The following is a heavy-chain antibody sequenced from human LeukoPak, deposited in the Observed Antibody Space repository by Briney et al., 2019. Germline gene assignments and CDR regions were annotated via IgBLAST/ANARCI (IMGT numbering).Heavy chain of an antibody. Sequence: GGSLRLSRAGSGFSLSTYGMTWVRQAPGKGLEWVSSVSSSGETTYYADSVKGRFTISRDNSKNTLYLQMNSLRAEDTAVYYCAKGVYYDILTAPFLYYYYMDVWGKGTTVTISS. CDR1: GFSLSTYG. CDR2: VSSSGETT. V-gene: IGHV3-23*01. J-gene: IGHJ6*03. CDR3: AKGVYYDILTAPFLYYYYMDV. D-gene: IGHD3-9*01.